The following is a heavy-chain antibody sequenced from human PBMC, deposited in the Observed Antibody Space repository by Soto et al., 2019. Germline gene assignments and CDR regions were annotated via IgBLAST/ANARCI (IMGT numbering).Heavy chain of an antibody. CDR3: ARDDTAMVDYDGMDV. V-gene: IGHV1-69*08. Sequence: QVQLVQSGAEVKKPGSSVKVSCKASGGTFSSYTISWVRQAPGQGLEWMGRIIPILGIANYAQKFQGRVTITADKSTSTAYMELSSLRSEDTAVYYCARDDTAMVDYDGMDVWGQGTTVTVSS. CDR1: GGTFSSYT. CDR2: IIPILGIA. D-gene: IGHD5-18*01. J-gene: IGHJ6*02.